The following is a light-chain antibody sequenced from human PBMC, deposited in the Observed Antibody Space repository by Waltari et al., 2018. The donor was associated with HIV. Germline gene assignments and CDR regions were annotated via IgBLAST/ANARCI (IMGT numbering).Light chain of an antibody. CDR1: SSTIGTGYD. CDR2: GNN. Sequence: QSMLTQPPSVSGAPGQRVPISCTGSSSTIGTGYDFHWYQQLPGTAPKLLISGNNNRPSGVPDRFSASKSGTSASLTISGLQAEDEAVYFCQSYDISLSASVVFGGGTKLTVL. J-gene: IGLJ2*01. CDR3: QSYDISLSASVV. V-gene: IGLV1-40*01.